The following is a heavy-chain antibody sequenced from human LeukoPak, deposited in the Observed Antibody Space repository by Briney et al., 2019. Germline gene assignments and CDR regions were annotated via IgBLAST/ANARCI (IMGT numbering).Heavy chain of an antibody. CDR1: GFIRSTQW. V-gene: IGHV3-74*01. J-gene: IGHJ3*02. Sequence: GGSLRLSCAASGFIRSTQWMHWVRQGPGKGLVWVSGINGDGTSTIYAGSVKGRFTITRDNAKNTLYLQMNSLRADDTAVYYCMRGYDIWGQGTMVTVSS. CDR2: INGDGTST. CDR3: MRGYDI.